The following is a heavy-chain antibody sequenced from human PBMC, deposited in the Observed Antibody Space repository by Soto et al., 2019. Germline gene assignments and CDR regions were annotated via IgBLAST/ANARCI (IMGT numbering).Heavy chain of an antibody. D-gene: IGHD3-9*01. CDR3: AKASPYYDILTGYYNFDY. J-gene: IGHJ4*02. CDR2: ISGSGGST. CDR1: GFTFSSYA. Sequence: GGSLRLSCAASGFTFSSYAMSWVRQAPGKGLEWVSGISGSGGSTYYADSVKGRFTISRDNSKNTLYLQMNSLRAEDTAVYYCAKASPYYDILTGYYNFDYWGQGTLVTVSS. V-gene: IGHV3-23*01.